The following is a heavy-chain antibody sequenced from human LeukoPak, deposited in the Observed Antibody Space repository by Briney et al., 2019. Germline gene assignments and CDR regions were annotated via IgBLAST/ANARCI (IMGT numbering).Heavy chain of an antibody. J-gene: IGHJ4*02. V-gene: IGHV4-38-2*02. Sequence: SETLSLTCTVSGYSISSGYYWGWIRQPPGKGLEWIGSIYHSGSTYYNPSLKSRVTISVDTSKNQFSLKLSSVTAADTAVYYCARSPAATFDYWGQGTLVTVSS. D-gene: IGHD2-2*01. CDR2: IYHSGST. CDR1: GYSISSGYY. CDR3: ARSPAATFDY.